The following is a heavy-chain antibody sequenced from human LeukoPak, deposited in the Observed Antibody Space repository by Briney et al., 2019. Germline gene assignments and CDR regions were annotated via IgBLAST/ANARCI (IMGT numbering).Heavy chain of an antibody. J-gene: IGHJ2*01. CDR1: GFTFSSYA. D-gene: IGHD3-10*01. Sequence: QPGGSLRLSCAASGFTFSSYAMSWVRQAPGKGLEWISYISSGGPTIHYADSLKGRFTISRDNANNSLYLQMNNLRTEDTSVYYCARDPAPYRLKKANGGDQLVADLYFDLWGRGTLVTVSS. V-gene: IGHV3-48*01. CDR3: ARDPAPYRLKKANGGDQLVADLYFDL. CDR2: ISSGGPTI.